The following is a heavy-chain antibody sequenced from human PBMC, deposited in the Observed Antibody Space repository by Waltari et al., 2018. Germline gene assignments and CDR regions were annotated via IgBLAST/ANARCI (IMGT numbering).Heavy chain of an antibody. CDR2: ISSSSSTI. CDR1: GFTFSSYS. J-gene: IGHJ5*02. V-gene: IGHV3-48*01. D-gene: IGHD4-17*01. CDR3: ARGTVTTEVNWFDP. Sequence: EVQLVESGGGLVQPGGSLRLSCAASGFTFSSYSMNWVRQAPGKGLEWVSYISSSSSTIYYADSVKGRFTISRDNAKNSLYLQMNSLRAEDTAVYYCARGTVTTEVNWFDPWGQGTLVTVSS.